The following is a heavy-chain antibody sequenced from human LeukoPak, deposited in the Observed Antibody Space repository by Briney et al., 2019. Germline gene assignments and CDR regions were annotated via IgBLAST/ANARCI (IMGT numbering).Heavy chain of an antibody. V-gene: IGHV3-30*04. J-gene: IGHJ4*02. Sequence: GRSLRLSCAASGFTFSTYALHWVRQAPGKGLEWVALISYDASNDYYADSVKGRFTISRDNSKNTLYLQMNSLRAEDTAVYYCAKDGYYYGSGIDYWGQGTLVTVSS. CDR2: ISYDASND. CDR1: GFTFSTYA. CDR3: AKDGYYYGSGIDY. D-gene: IGHD3-10*01.